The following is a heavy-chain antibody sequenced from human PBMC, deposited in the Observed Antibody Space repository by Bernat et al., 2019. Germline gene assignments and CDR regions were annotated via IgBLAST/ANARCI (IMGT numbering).Heavy chain of an antibody. CDR2: IWYDGSNK. Sequence: QVQLVESGGGVVQPGRSLRLSCAASGFTFSSYGMHWVRQAPGKGLEWVAVIWYDGSNKYYADSVKGRFTISRDNSKNTLYLQMNSLRAEDTAVYYCARGSGYLNDAFDIWGQGTMVTVSS. D-gene: IGHD3-22*01. CDR3: ARGSGYLNDAFDI. CDR1: GFTFSSYG. J-gene: IGHJ3*02. V-gene: IGHV3-33*01.